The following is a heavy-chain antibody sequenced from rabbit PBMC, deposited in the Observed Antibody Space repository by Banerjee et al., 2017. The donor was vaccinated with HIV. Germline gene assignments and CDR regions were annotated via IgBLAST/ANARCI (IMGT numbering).Heavy chain of an antibody. CDR3: AKDAAPRSYVIYFNL. D-gene: IGHD6-1*01. CDR1: GLDLSSSYW. V-gene: IGHV1S45*01. Sequence: QEQLVESGGDLVQPEGSLTLTCKASGLDLSSSYWICWVRQAPGKGLELIACIYAGSSGNTYYASWAKGRFTLSKTSSTTVTLQMTSLTAADTATYFCAKDAAPRSYVIYFNLWGPGTLVTVS. CDR2: IYAGSSGNT. J-gene: IGHJ4*01.